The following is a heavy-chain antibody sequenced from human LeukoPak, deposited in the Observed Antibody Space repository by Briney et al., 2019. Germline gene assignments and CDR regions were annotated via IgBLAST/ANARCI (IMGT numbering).Heavy chain of an antibody. D-gene: IGHD3-3*01. J-gene: IGHJ6*02. V-gene: IGHV3-23*01. Sequence: GGSLRLSCTASGFTVKSNFMSWVRQTPGKGLEWVSAISGSGGSTYYADSVKGRFTISRDNSKNTLFLQMNSLRAEDTAPYYCAKSVAIYFYYGLDVWGQGTTVTVSS. CDR2: ISGSGGST. CDR3: AKSVAIYFYYGLDV. CDR1: GFTVKSNF.